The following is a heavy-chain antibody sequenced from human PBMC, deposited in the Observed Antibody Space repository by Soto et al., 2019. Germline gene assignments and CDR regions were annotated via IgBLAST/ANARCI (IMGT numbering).Heavy chain of an antibody. CDR2: ISGSGGST. V-gene: IGHV3-23*01. D-gene: IGHD3-22*01. J-gene: IGHJ4*02. Sequence: EVQLLESGGGLVQPGGSLRLSCAASGFTFSSYAMSWVRQAPGKGLEWVSAISGSGGSTYYADSVKGRFTISRDNSKNTLYLQMNSLRAEDTAGYYCAKDRYYDSSGYYYWGQGTLVTVSS. CDR3: AKDRYYDSSGYYY. CDR1: GFTFSSYA.